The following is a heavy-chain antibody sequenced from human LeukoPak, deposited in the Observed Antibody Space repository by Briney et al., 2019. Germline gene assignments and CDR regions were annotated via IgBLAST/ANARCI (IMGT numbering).Heavy chain of an antibody. V-gene: IGHV3-23*01. J-gene: IGHJ4*02. CDR2: ISGSGGST. CDR1: GFTFSSYA. CDR3: AKDPIIDYYGSGSNFDY. Sequence: PGGSLRLSCAASGFTFSSYAMSWVRQAPGKGLKWVSAISGSGGSTYYADSVKGRFTISRDNPKNTLYLQMNSLRAEDTAVYYCAKDPIIDYYGSGSNFDYWGQGTLVTVSS. D-gene: IGHD3-10*01.